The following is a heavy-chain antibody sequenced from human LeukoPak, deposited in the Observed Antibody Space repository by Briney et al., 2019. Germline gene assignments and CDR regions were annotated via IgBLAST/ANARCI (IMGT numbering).Heavy chain of an antibody. V-gene: IGHV3-23*01. D-gene: IGHD1-26*01. CDR3: ARSRAFNSGAFDP. Sequence: PGGSLRLSCAASGFTFSSYAMSWVRQAPGKGLEWVSAISGSGGSTYYADSVKGRFTISRGNSKNTLYLQMNSLRVEDTAVYYCARSRAFNSGAFDPWGQGSLVTVSS. CDR1: GFTFSSYA. J-gene: IGHJ5*02. CDR2: ISGSGGST.